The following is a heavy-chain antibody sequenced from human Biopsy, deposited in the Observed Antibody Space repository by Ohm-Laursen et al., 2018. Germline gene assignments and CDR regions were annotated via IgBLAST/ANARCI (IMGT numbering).Heavy chain of an antibody. CDR1: GFSFYNYG. V-gene: IGHV3-33*08. D-gene: IGHD1-26*01. CDR3: ARDRREHYQFDH. J-gene: IGHJ4*02. CDR2: IWDGGSDQ. Sequence: SLSLSFAASGFSFYNYGMHWVRQGPGKGLEWVALIWDGGSDQYYADSVKGRFTISRDNSKNTVYLQMNSLRAEDTAVCYCARDRREHYQFDHWGQGTRVTVSS.